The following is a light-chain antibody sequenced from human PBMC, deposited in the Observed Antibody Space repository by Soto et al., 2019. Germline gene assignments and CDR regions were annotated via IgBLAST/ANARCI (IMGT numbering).Light chain of an antibody. J-gene: IGKJ1*01. V-gene: IGKV1-5*03. Sequence: IQMTQSPSSLSASVVDRVTITCRASQSISSWLAWYQQKPGKAPKLLIYKASSLESGVPSRFSGSGSGTEFTLTISSLQPDDFATYYCQQYNSYSWTFGQGTKVDI. CDR2: KAS. CDR3: QQYNSYSWT. CDR1: QSISSW.